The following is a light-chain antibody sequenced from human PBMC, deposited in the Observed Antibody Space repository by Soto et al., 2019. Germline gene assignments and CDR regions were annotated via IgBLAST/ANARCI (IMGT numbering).Light chain of an antibody. CDR3: QQYNSYSRTWT. CDR1: QSISSW. CDR2: DAS. Sequence: DIQRTQSPSTLSASVGDRVTITCRASQSISSWLAWYQQKPGKAPKLLSYDASSLESGVPSRFSGSGSGTEFTLTISSLQPDDFATYDCQQYNSYSRTWTFGQGTKVEIK. V-gene: IGKV1-5*01. J-gene: IGKJ1*01.